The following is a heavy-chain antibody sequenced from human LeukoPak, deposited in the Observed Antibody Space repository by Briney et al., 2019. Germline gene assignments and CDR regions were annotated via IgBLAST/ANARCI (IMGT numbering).Heavy chain of an antibody. D-gene: IGHD3-10*01. V-gene: IGHV4-30-4*01. CDR2: IYYSGST. CDR1: GGSISSGDYY. Sequence: PSQTLSLTCTVSGGSISSGDYYWSWIRQPPGKGLEWIGYIYYSGSTYYNPSLKSRVTISVDTSKNQFSLKLSSVTAADTAVYYCARAGAQITMVRGVIIPPFDYWGQGTLVTVSS. CDR3: ARAGAQITMVRGVIIPPFDY. J-gene: IGHJ4*02.